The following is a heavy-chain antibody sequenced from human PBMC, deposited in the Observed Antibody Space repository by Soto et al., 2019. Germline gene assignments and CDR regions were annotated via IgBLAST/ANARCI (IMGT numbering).Heavy chain of an antibody. CDR2: MFYSGLT. D-gene: IGHD2-15*01. Sequence: SETLSLTCSVSGYSVSSSDYYWAWIRQPPGKGLEWIGSMFYSGLTYYNPSLKSRVTLSVDTSKNQFSVRLNSGTAANKAVLNGAPLSVSLSGLYDIHVWGQGTTVPVSS. J-gene: IGHJ6*02. CDR1: GYSVSSSDYY. V-gene: IGHV4-39*01. CDR3: APLSVSLSGLYDIHV.